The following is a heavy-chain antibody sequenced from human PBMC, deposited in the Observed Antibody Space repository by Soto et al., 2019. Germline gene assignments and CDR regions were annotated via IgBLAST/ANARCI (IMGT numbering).Heavy chain of an antibody. CDR3: ARAYRGNCFDY. CDR1: GGSISSYY. V-gene: IGHV4-59*01. Sequence: SETLSLTCTVSGGSISSYYWSWIRQPPGKGLEWIGYIYYSGSTNYNPSLKSRVTISVDTSKNQFSLKLSSVTAADTAVYYCARAYRGNCFDYWGQGTLVTVSS. J-gene: IGHJ4*02. CDR2: IYYSGST. D-gene: IGHD2-15*01.